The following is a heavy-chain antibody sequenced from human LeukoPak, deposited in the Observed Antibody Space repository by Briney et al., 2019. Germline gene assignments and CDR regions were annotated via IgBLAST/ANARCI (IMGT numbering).Heavy chain of an antibody. CDR2: ISYDGANK. Sequence: GGSLRLSCAVSGFTFRSYAMYWVRQAPGKGLEWVALISYDGANKYYADSVKGRFTISRDNSRNTLYLQMNNLRPEDTAVYYCGRQSGTYSQYYFDYWGQGTLVTVSS. CDR1: GFTFRSYA. J-gene: IGHJ4*02. V-gene: IGHV3-30-3*01. CDR3: GRQSGTYSQYYFDY. D-gene: IGHD1-26*01.